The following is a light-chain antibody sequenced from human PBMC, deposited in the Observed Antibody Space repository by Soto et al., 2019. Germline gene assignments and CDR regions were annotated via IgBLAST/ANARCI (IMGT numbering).Light chain of an antibody. Sequence: IALTPSPGTLSLSPGERATLSCRASQSVSSSYLAWYQQKPGQAPRLLIYGASSRATGIPDRFSGSGSGTDFTLTISRLEPEDFAVYYCQQFGGTPPITFGQGTRLEIK. CDR3: QQFGGTPPIT. CDR1: QSVSSSY. J-gene: IGKJ5*01. V-gene: IGKV3-20*01. CDR2: GAS.